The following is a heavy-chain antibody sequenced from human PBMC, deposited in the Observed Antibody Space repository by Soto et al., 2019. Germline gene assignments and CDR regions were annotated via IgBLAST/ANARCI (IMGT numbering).Heavy chain of an antibody. J-gene: IGHJ3*01. D-gene: IGHD2-2*02. CDR2: INPLKGDT. V-gene: IGHV1-18*01. CDR1: GYTFSTYG. CDR3: ARVKVPAAILGAFDL. Sequence: QAQLVQSGGEMRKPGASVKVSCKASGYTFSTYGITWVRQAPGQGLEWMGWINPLKGDTNSAARFQDRLTMTTDTPTRTAYMELRSLTSDDTAVYYCARVKVPAAILGAFDLWGQGTVVTVSS.